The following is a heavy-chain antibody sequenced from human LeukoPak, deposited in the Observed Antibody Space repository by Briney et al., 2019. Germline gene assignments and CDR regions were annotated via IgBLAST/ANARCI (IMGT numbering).Heavy chain of an antibody. J-gene: IGHJ5*02. V-gene: IGHV3-21*01. Sequence: GGSLRLSCAASGFTFSSYSMNWVRQVPGTGLEWVSSISSSSTYIYYADSIKGRFTISRDNAKNSLYLQMNSLRAEDTAVYYCARVPYCGGDCYAPTDPWGQGTLVTVSS. CDR3: ARVPYCGGDCYAPTDP. D-gene: IGHD2-21*02. CDR1: GFTFSSYS. CDR2: ISSSSTYI.